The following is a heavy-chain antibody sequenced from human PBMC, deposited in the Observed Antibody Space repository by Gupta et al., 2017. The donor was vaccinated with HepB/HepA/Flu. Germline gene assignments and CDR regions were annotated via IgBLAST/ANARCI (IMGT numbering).Heavy chain of an antibody. CDR2: IKTDGGEK. J-gene: IGHJ3*01. CDR1: GFTFSNYW. CDR3: ARHCTITDCSYRKFDF. D-gene: IGHD2-21*01. V-gene: IGHV3-7*01. Sequence: EVKGVESGGGLAQPGGSLSLSCATSGFTFSNYWMTWVRQAPGKGLEWVASIKTDGGEKYYVDSVKGRFTISRDNAKNSVFLQMNSLRAEDTAVYYCARHCTITDCSYRKFDFWGQGTMVTVSS.